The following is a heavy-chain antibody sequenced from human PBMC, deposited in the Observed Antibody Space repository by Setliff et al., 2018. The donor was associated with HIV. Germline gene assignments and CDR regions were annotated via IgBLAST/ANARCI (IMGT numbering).Heavy chain of an antibody. D-gene: IGHD3-10*01. J-gene: IGHJ6*03. CDR1: GYTFSGYY. V-gene: IGHV1-2*02. Sequence: GASVKVSCKASGYTFSGYYIHWVRQAPGQGLEWMGWINPNSGGTNYAQKFQGRVNMTRDTSITTAYLELSSLRSDDTAVVFCARKKKDYYGSGSYSGYYYYYHMDVWGQGTTVTVSS. CDR3: ARKKKDYYGSGSYSGYYYYYHMDV. CDR2: INPNSGGT.